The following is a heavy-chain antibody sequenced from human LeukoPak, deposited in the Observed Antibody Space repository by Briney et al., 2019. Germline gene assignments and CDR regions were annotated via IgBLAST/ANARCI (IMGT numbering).Heavy chain of an antibody. CDR2: INHSGST. Sequence: SETLSLTCAVYGGSFSGYYWSWIRQPPGKGLEWIGEINHSGSTNYNPSLKSRVTISVDTSKNQFSLKLSPVTAADTAVYYCATLLYSGYDSVSWGQGTLVTVSS. CDR3: ATLLYSGYDSVS. V-gene: IGHV4-34*01. J-gene: IGHJ4*02. CDR1: GGSFSGYY. D-gene: IGHD5-12*01.